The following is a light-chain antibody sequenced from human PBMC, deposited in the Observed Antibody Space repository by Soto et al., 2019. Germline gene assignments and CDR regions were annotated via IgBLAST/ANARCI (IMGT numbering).Light chain of an antibody. CDR2: WAS. Sequence: DIVMTQSPDSLAVSLGERATINCKSSQSVLYRSDNKDYLAWYQHKPGQPPKLLIYWASTRESGVPDRFSGSGSGTDFTLTINSLQAEDVAVYYCQQYYDIYTWTFGQGTKVEIK. CDR1: QSVLYRSDNKDY. J-gene: IGKJ1*01. CDR3: QQYYDIYTWT. V-gene: IGKV4-1*01.